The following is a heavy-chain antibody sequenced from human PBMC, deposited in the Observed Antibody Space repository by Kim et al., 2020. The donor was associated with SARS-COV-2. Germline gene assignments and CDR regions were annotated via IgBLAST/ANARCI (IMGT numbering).Heavy chain of an antibody. CDR2: INHSGST. V-gene: IGHV4-34*01. Sequence: SETLSLTCAVYGGSFSGYYWSWIRQPPGKGLEWIGEINHSGSTNYNPSLKSRVTISVDTSKNQFSLKLSSVTAADTAVYYCARGSYSPYYYGSGSYYNYYYGMDVWGQGTTVTVSS. D-gene: IGHD3-10*01. CDR1: GGSFSGYY. CDR3: ARGSYSPYYYGSGSYYNYYYGMDV. J-gene: IGHJ6*02.